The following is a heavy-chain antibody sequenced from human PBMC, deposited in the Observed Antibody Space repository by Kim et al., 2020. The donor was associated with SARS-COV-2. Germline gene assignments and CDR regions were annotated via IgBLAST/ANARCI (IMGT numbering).Heavy chain of an antibody. CDR1: GFTFDDYA. CDR3: AKDTIFGVVITLGGFDY. CDR2: ISWNSGSI. V-gene: IGHV3-9*01. Sequence: GGSLRLSCAASGFTFDDYAMHWVRQAPGKGLEWVSGISWNSGSIGYAAAVKGRFIITRDNAKNSLYLQMNSLRAEDTALYYCAKDTIFGVVITLGGFDYWGQGTRVTVS. D-gene: IGHD3-3*01. J-gene: IGHJ4*02.